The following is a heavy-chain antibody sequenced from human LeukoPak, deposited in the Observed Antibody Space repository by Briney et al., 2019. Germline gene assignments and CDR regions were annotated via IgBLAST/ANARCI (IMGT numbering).Heavy chain of an antibody. D-gene: IGHD3-10*01. V-gene: IGHV3-30*02. Sequence: GGSLRLSCAVSGFTLIRNGMHWVRQAPGKGLEWVAFIRSDGENKYYADSVKGRLTVSRDTSKNTLFLEMNYLKTEDTATYYCAKDLTMVRGAVTNWGQGTQVTVSS. CDR3: AKDLTMVRGAVTN. CDR2: IRSDGENK. J-gene: IGHJ4*02. CDR1: GFTLIRNG.